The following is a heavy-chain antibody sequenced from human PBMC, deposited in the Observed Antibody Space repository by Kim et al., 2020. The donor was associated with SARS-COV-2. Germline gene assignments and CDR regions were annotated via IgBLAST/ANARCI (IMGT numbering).Heavy chain of an antibody. V-gene: IGHV1-24*01. Sequence: IYEQKYQGRVTMTEDTSTDTAYVELRSLRSENTAVYYCATARGYSYDFDYWGQGTLVTVSS. J-gene: IGHJ4*02. D-gene: IGHD5-18*01. CDR3: ATARGYSYDFDY.